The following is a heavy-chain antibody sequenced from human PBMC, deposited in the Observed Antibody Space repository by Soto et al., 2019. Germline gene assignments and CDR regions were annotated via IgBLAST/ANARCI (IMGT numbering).Heavy chain of an antibody. V-gene: IGHV1-3*01. CDR2: INVGNGNT. Sequence: QAQLVQSGAEAKQPGASVRVSCKASGYTFTDFALHWVRQAPGQGLEWMGWINVGNGNTGYARKFQGRVTNDRDISATTAYIDVTSLTSEDTAIYYCAREGAHYAPFDLWGQGTLVTVSS. D-gene: IGHD3-16*01. J-gene: IGHJ4*02. CDR1: GYTFTDFA. CDR3: AREGAHYAPFDL.